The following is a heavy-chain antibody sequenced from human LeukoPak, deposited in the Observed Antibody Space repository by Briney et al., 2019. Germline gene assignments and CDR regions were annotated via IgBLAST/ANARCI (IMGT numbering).Heavy chain of an antibody. J-gene: IGHJ6*03. CDR1: GGSLSSYY. CDR2: ICYSGCT. CDR3: ARERYYYYMDV. Sequence: PSETLPLTCTVSGGSLSSYYWSWLRQPPGKGLEWIGDICYSGCTNYNPSLKSRVTISVDTSKNQFSLKLSSVTAADTAVYYCARERYYYYMDVWGKGTTVTVSS. V-gene: IGHV4-59*01.